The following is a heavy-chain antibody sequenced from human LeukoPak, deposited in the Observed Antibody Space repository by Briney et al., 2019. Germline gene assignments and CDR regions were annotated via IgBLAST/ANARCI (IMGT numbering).Heavy chain of an antibody. D-gene: IGHD6-19*01. CDR3: ARDRIAVAGNFDY. CDR2: IWYDGSNK. Sequence: GGSLRLSCAASGFTFSSYGMHWVRQAPGKGLKWLAVIWYDGSNKYYADSVKGRFTISRDNSKNTLYLQMNSLRAEDTAVYYCARDRIAVAGNFDYWGQGTLVTVSS. J-gene: IGHJ4*02. CDR1: GFTFSSYG. V-gene: IGHV3-33*01.